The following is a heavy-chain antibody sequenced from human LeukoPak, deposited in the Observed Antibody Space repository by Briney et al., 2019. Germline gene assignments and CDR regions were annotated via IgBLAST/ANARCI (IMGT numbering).Heavy chain of an antibody. CDR3: ASREVAGSTAFDI. D-gene: IGHD6-19*01. V-gene: IGHV4-59*08. Sequence: PSETLSLTCTVSGGSISSYYWSWIRQPPGKGLEWIGYMYYSGSTNYNPSLKSRVTISVDTSKNQFSLKLSSVTAADTAVYYCASREVAGSTAFDIWGQGTMVTVSP. J-gene: IGHJ3*02. CDR2: MYYSGST. CDR1: GGSISSYY.